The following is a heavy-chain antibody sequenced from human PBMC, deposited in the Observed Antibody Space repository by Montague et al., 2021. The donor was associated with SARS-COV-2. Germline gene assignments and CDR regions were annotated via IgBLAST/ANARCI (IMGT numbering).Heavy chain of an antibody. J-gene: IGHJ4*02. CDR2: INHSGST. V-gene: IGHV4-39*07. CDR1: GDSISYSSYY. D-gene: IGHD3-3*01. CDR3: ARGLGRPGTIFGVALY. Sequence: SETLSLTCTVSGDSISYSSYYWGWIRQPPGKGLQWIGGINHSGSTNYNSSLNSRGTISLDTSKNQFSLKLTSVSAADTAVYYCARGLGRPGTIFGVALYWGQGTLVTVSS.